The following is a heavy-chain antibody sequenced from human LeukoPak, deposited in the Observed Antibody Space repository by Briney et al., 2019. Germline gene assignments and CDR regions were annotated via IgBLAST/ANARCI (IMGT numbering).Heavy chain of an antibody. V-gene: IGHV3-23*01. CDR1: GFTFSSYA. J-gene: IGHJ6*02. CDR2: ISGSGGST. CDR3: ARDLSYGMDV. Sequence: PGGSLRLSCAASGFTFSSYAMSWVRQAPGKGLEWVSAISGSGGSTYYADSVKGRFTISRDNAKNTLYLQMNSLRAEDTAVYYCARDLSYGMDVWGQGTTVTVSS.